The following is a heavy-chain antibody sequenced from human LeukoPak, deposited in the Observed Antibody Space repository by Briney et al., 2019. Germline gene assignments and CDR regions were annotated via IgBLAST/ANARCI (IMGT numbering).Heavy chain of an antibody. Sequence: PGESLKISCAASGFTFSSYAMHWVRQAPGKGLEWVAVISYDGSNKYYADSVKGRFTISRDNSKNTLYLQMNSLRAEDMAVYFCARDPSGKFRTLGSNWFDPWGQGTLVTVSS. V-gene: IGHV3-30*04. J-gene: IGHJ5*02. CDR3: ARDPSGKFRTLGSNWFDP. CDR2: ISYDGSNK. CDR1: GFTFSSYA. D-gene: IGHD1-14*01.